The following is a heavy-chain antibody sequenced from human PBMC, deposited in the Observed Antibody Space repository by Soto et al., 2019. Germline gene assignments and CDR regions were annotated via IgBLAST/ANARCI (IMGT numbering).Heavy chain of an antibody. CDR3: VSAPHDYGVPAGGMDV. D-gene: IGHD3-16*01. J-gene: IGHJ6*02. V-gene: IGHV4-61*01. CDR1: GGSVSSGTHY. CDR2: IYYTGST. Sequence: QVQLQESGPGLVKPSETLSLTCTVSGGSVSSGTHYWSWIRQPPGKGLEWIGYIYYTGSTKYNPSLKSRVTVSVDASKDQFSRKFSSVTAADTAVYYCVSAPHDYGVPAGGMDVWGHGTTVTVSS.